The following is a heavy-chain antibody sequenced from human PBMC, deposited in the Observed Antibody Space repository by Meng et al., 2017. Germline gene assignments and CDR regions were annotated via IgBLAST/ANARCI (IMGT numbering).Heavy chain of an antibody. V-gene: IGHV1-18*01. J-gene: IGHJ4*02. CDR1: GYTFGSYG. D-gene: IGHD2-15*01. CDR3: ASGTPGRSYCDY. Sequence: VYLLQFGTGVNKPGASGVVSCNASGYTFGSYGICWVRQAPGQGLEWMGWFVNYVDTYPAPKFQGRVTMTTDTHTNTAFMELRSLTSDDTAVYYCASGTPGRSYCDYWGQGTLVTVSS. CDR2: FVNYVDT.